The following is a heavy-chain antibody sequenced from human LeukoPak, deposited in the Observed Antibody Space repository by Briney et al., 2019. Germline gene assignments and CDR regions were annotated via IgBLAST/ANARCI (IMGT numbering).Heavy chain of an antibody. J-gene: IGHJ6*03. Sequence: SGGSLRPSCAASGLTFSRYWMTWFRQAPGKGLEWVANIKQDGSEKYYVDSVKGRFTISRDNADRSLYLQMTSLRVEDTAVYFCASRYCTGVNCFAASYMCMDVWGKGTTVTVSS. CDR2: IKQDGSEK. V-gene: IGHV3-7*01. CDR1: GLTFSRYW. D-gene: IGHD2-8*02. CDR3: ASRYCTGVNCFAASYMCMDV.